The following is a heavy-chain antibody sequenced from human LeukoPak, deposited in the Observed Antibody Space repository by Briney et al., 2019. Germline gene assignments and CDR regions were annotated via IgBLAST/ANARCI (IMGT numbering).Heavy chain of an antibody. CDR3: AKGDCSSTSCHPRKYYYYYYMDV. CDR2: ISGSGGST. V-gene: IGHV3-23*01. CDR1: GFTFSSYA. J-gene: IGHJ6*03. Sequence: GGSLRLSCAASGFTFSSYAMSWVRQAPGKGLEWVSAISGSGGSTYYADSVKGRFTISRDNSKNTLYLQMNSLRAEDTAVYYCAKGDCSSTSCHPRKYYYYYYMDVWGKGTTVTVSS. D-gene: IGHD2-2*01.